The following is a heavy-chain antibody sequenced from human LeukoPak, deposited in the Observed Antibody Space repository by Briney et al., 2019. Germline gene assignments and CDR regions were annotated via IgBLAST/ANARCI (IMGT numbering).Heavy chain of an antibody. V-gene: IGHV3-23*01. D-gene: IGHD1-1*01. CDR1: GFTFSSHG. CDR2: IRGDGVTT. CDR3: AKDDGSVQYAN. J-gene: IGHJ4*02. Sequence: GGSLRLSCAASGFTFSSHGMNWVRQAPGKGLEWVSGIRGDGVTTYYADSVKGRFTISRDNSKNTLYLQMNSLRAEDTAVYYCAKDDGSVQYANWGQGTLVTVA.